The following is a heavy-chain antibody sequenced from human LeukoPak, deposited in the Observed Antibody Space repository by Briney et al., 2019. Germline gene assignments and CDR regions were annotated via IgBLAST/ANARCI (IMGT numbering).Heavy chain of an antibody. CDR1: GYSFTSYW. J-gene: IGHJ4*02. D-gene: IGHD1-26*01. CDR2: IYPGDSDT. CDR3: GIGGTPGYFDY. Sequence: GGSLQISCKGSGYSFTSYWMGWVRQMPGKGLEGMGIIYPGDSDTRYSPSFQGQVTISADKSISTAYLQWSSLKALDTAMYYCGIGGTPGYFDYWGQGTLVTVSS. V-gene: IGHV5-51*01.